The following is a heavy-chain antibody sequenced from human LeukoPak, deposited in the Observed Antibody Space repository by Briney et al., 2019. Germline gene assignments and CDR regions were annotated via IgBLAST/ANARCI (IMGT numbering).Heavy chain of an antibody. Sequence: ASVKVSCKVSGYTLTELSMHWVRQAPGKGLEWMGGFDPEDGETIYAQKFQGRVTVTEDTSTDTAYMELSSLRSEDTAVYYCATTLWFGAIYYFDYWGQGTLVTVSS. CDR1: GYTLTELS. D-gene: IGHD3-10*01. CDR3: ATTLWFGAIYYFDY. CDR2: FDPEDGET. J-gene: IGHJ4*02. V-gene: IGHV1-24*01.